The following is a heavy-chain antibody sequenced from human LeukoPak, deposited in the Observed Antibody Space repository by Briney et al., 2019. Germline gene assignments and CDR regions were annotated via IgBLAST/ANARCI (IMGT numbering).Heavy chain of an antibody. CDR1: VGSISSNY. D-gene: IGHD3-9*01. J-gene: IGHJ6*03. CDR3: ASSTIYPYFYYMDV. CDR2: IYYSGST. V-gene: IGHV4-59*01. Sequence: PSETLSLTCTVSVGSISSNYWSWIRQPPGKGLEWIGFIYYSGSTNYNPSLKSRVTISVDTSKNQFSLKLTSVTAADTAVYYCASSTIYPYFYYMDVWGKGTTVTISS.